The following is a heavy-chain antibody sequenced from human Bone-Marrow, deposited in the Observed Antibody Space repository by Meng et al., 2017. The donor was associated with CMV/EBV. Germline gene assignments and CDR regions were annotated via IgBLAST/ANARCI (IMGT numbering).Heavy chain of an antibody. D-gene: IGHD2-2*01. Sequence: ASVKVSCKASGYTFTSYGISWVRQAPGQGLEWMGWISAYNGNTNYAQKLQGRVTMTTDTSTSTAYMELRSLRSDDTAVYYCARWDIVVVPAAPDGMGVWGQGTTVTVSS. V-gene: IGHV1-18*01. J-gene: IGHJ6*02. CDR1: GYTFTSYG. CDR2: ISAYNGNT. CDR3: ARWDIVVVPAAPDGMGV.